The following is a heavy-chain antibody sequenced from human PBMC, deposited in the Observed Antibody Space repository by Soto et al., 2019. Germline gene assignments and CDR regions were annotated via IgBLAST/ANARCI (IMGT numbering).Heavy chain of an antibody. V-gene: IGHV3-30*18. CDR3: AKDQGGYSYGSDY. D-gene: IGHD5-18*01. Sequence: QVQLVESGGGVVQPGRSLRLSCAASGFTFSSYGMHRVRQAPGKGLEWVAVISYDGSNKYYADSVKGRFTISRDNSKNTLYLQMNSLRAEDTAVYYCAKDQGGYSYGSDYWGQGTLVTVSS. CDR2: ISYDGSNK. CDR1: GFTFSSYG. J-gene: IGHJ4*02.